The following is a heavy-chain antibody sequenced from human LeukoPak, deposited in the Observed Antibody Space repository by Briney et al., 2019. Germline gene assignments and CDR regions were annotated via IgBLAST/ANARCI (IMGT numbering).Heavy chain of an antibody. Sequence: SVKVSCKASGGTFSSYAISWVRQAPGQGLEWMGGIIPIFGTANYAQKFQGRVTITADKSTSTAYMELSSLRSEDTAVYYCGMGGDGYNYDYWGQGTLVTVSS. J-gene: IGHJ4*02. D-gene: IGHD5-24*01. V-gene: IGHV1-69*06. CDR3: GMGGDGYNYDY. CDR2: IIPIFGTA. CDR1: GGTFSSYA.